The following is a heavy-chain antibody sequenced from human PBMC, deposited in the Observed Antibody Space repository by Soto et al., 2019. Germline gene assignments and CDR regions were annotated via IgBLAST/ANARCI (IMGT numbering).Heavy chain of an antibody. V-gene: IGHV3-9*01. CDR1: GFTFVDYA. D-gene: IGHD3-10*01. CDR3: AGDTSSRFYYYMDV. CDR2: ISWNSGSI. Sequence: SLRLSCAASGFTFVDYAMSWVRQATGKGLEWVSGISWNSGSIGYADSVKGRFTISRDNAKNSLYLQMNSLRAEDTALYYCAGDTSSRFYYYMDVWGKGTTVTVSS. J-gene: IGHJ6*03.